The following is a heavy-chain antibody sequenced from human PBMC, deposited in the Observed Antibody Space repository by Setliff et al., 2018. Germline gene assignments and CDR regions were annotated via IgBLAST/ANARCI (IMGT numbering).Heavy chain of an antibody. CDR2: IFHSGST. J-gene: IGHJ4*02. CDR3: RLANCSKNCEEALDY. CDR1: GYSISSGHF. Sequence: SETLSLTCGVSGYSISSGHFWGWIRQPPGKGLEWLGNIFHSGSTYYNPTLNSRVTISVDTSKNQFSLRLSSVTAADTAVYYFRLANCSKNCEEALDYWSQGTLVTVSS. D-gene: IGHD2-2*01. V-gene: IGHV4-38-2*01.